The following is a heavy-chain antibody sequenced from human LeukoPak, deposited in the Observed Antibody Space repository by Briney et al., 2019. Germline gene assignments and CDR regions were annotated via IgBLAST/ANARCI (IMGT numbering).Heavy chain of an antibody. Sequence: GGSLRLSCAASGFTFSDYYMSWIRQAPGKGLEWVSYISSSSSYTNYADSVKGRFTISRDNAKNSLYLQMNSLRAEDTAVHYCARLGYCSSTSCYDPALDAFDIWGQGTMVTVSS. J-gene: IGHJ3*02. CDR3: ARLGYCSSTSCYDPALDAFDI. CDR2: ISSSSSYT. D-gene: IGHD2-2*01. V-gene: IGHV3-11*06. CDR1: GFTFSDYY.